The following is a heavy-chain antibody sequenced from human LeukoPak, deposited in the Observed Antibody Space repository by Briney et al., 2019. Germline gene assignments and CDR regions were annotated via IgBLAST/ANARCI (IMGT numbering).Heavy chain of an antibody. CDR1: GYTFTSYG. V-gene: IGHV1-18*01. Sequence: VASVKVSCKASGYTFTSYGISWVRQAPGQGLEWMGWISAYNGNTNYAQKLQGRVTMTTDTSTSTAYMELRSLRSDDTAVYYCARGTFGYSYGKRRDGYKVPNNFIYWGQGTLVTVSS. D-gene: IGHD5-24*01. CDR3: ARGTFGYSYGKRRDGYKVPNNFIY. J-gene: IGHJ4*02. CDR2: ISAYNGNT.